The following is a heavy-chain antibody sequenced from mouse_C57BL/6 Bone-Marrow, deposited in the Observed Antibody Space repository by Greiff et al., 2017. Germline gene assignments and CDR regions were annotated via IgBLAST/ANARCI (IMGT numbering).Heavy chain of an antibody. Sequence: VQLKQPGTELVKPGASVKLSCKASGYTFTSYWMHWVKQRPGQGLEWIGNINPSNGGTNYNEKFKSKATLTVDKSSSTAYMQLSSLTSEDSAVYYCARRDYGSSWHYAMDYWGQGTSVTVSS. CDR1: GYTFTSYW. CDR3: ARRDYGSSWHYAMDY. CDR2: INPSNGGT. D-gene: IGHD1-1*01. J-gene: IGHJ4*01. V-gene: IGHV1-53*01.